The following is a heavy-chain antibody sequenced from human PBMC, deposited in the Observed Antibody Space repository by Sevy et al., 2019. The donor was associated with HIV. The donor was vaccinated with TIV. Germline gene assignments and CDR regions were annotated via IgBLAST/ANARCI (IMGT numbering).Heavy chain of an antibody. CDR3: TTTRGMTTVPDY. J-gene: IGHJ4*02. CDR1: GFTFSNAW. CDR2: IKSKTDGGTK. V-gene: IGHV3-15*01. D-gene: IGHD4-17*01. Sequence: GGSLRLSCAASGFTFSNAWMSWVRQAPGKGLEWVGRIKSKTDGGTKDYAAPVKGRFTISRDDSKNTLYLQINSLKTEDTAVYYCTTTRGMTTVPDYWGQGTLVTVSS.